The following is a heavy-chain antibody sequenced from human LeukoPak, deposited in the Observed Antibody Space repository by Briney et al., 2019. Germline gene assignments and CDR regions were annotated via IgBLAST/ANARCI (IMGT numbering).Heavy chain of an antibody. D-gene: IGHD5-18*01. CDR3: AKALRGYNYGYTSYGMDV. CDR2: IYPGGSDT. Sequence: KCGESLKISCKGSGYSFSNYWLGWVRQMPGKGLEWMGIIYPGGSDTRYSPSFQGQVTISADKSISTAYLQWSSLKASDTAIYYCAKALRGYNYGYTSYGMDVWGQGTTVTVSS. V-gene: IGHV5-51*01. CDR1: GYSFSNYW. J-gene: IGHJ6*02.